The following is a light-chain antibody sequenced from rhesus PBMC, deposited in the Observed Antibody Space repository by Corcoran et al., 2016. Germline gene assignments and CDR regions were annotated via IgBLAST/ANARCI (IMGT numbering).Light chain of an antibody. CDR2: EVS. CDR3: MQGLEFPYN. CDR1: QSLLDREDGNTY. Sequence: DIVMTQTPLSLPVTPGEPASISCGSSQSLLDREDGNTYLDWYLQKPGQSHQLLVYEVSYRASGVPDRFSGSGSDTDFTLQISGVEPEDVGVYYGMQGLEFPYNFGQGTKVEIK. V-gene: IGKV2-104*02. J-gene: IGKJ2*01.